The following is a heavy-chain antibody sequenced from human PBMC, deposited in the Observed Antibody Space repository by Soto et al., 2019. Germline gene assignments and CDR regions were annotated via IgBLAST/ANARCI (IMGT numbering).Heavy chain of an antibody. V-gene: IGHV1-18*04. CDR1: GYTFTSYG. J-gene: IGHJ6*02. D-gene: IGHD6-19*01. CDR2: ISAYNGNT. CDR3: ASSSGWYFLYYYGMDV. Sequence: GASVKVSCKASGYTFTSYGISWVRQAPGQGLEWMGWISAYNGNTNYAQKLQGRVTMTTGTSTSTAYMELRSLRSDDTAVYYCASSSGWYFLYYYGMDVWGQGTTVTVSS.